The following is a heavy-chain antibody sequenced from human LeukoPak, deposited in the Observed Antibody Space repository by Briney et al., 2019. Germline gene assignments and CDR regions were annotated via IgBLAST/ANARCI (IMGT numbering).Heavy chain of an antibody. Sequence: KTSETLSLTCTVSGVSINSHYLNWIRQPPGKGLEWIGYIYGSGRTNYNPSLKSRVTMSVDTSKSQFALRLSSVTAADTAVYSCVVSPNQDFFDYWGQGPLVTVSS. CDR2: IYGSGRT. J-gene: IGHJ4*02. CDR3: VVSPNQDFFDY. CDR1: GVSINSHY. V-gene: IGHV4-4*09.